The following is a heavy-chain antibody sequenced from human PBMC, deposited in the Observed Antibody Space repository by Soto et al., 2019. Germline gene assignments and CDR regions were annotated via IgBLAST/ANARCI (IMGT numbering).Heavy chain of an antibody. V-gene: IGHV4-59*01. CDR2: IYYSGST. CDR3: ARDNSSGWYMGPPNDAFDI. D-gene: IGHD6-19*01. CDR1: GGSISSYY. J-gene: IGHJ3*02. Sequence: SETLSLTCTVSGGSISSYYWSWIRQPPGKGLEWIGYIYYSGSTNYNPSLKSRVTISVDTSKNQSSLKLSSVTAADTAVYYCARDNSSGWYMGPPNDAFDIWGQGTMVTVSS.